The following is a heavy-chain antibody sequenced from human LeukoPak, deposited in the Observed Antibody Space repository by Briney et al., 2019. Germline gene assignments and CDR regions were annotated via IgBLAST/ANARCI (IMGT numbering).Heavy chain of an antibody. D-gene: IGHD2-2*01. CDR3: ARGGPREYQLLFDFQH. CDR1: GYTFTSYD. V-gene: IGHV1-8*01. CDR2: MNPNSGNT. J-gene: IGHJ1*01. Sequence: ASVNVSCKASGYTFTSYDINWVRQATGQGREWMGWMNPNSGNTGYAQKFQGRVTMTRNTSISTAYMELSSLRSEDTAVYYCARGGPREYQLLFDFQHWGQGTLVTVSS.